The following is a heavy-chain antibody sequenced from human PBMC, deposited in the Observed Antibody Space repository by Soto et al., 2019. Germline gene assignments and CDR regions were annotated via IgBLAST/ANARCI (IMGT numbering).Heavy chain of an antibody. J-gene: IGHJ3*02. CDR1: GVSFSSYY. D-gene: IGHD3-22*01. V-gene: IGHV4-59*01. CDR3: ARTYDGSGPNSGGYGFDI. CDR2: IHYSGVT. Sequence: SETLSLTCTVSGVSFSSYYWSWIRQPPGKGLEWIGYIHYSGVTSYNPSLKSRVAISVETSKNQFSLKLSSVTAADTALYYCARTYDGSGPNSGGYGFDIWGQGTMVT.